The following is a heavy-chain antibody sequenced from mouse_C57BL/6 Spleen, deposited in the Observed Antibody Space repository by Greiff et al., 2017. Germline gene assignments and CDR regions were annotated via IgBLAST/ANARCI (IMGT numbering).Heavy chain of an antibody. V-gene: IGHV1-50*01. J-gene: IGHJ3*01. Sequence: QVQLQQSGAELVKPGASVKLSCKASGYTFTSYWMQWVKQRPGQGLEWIGEIDPSDSYTNYNQKFKGKATLTVDTSSSTAYMQLSSLTSEDSAVYYCARKEKYDYDGRRAWFAYWGQGTLVTVSA. CDR3: ARKEKYDYDGRRAWFAY. D-gene: IGHD2-4*01. CDR2: IDPSDSYT. CDR1: GYTFTSYW.